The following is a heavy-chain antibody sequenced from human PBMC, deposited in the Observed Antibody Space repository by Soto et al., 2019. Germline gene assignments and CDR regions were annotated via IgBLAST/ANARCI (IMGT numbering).Heavy chain of an antibody. Sequence: GGSLRLSCAASGFTFSSYSMNWVRQAPGKGLEWVSYISSSSSAIYYADSVKGRFTISRDNAKNSLYLQMNSLRDEDTAVYYCASRTVTSQGYYYYYGMDVWGQGTTVTVSS. D-gene: IGHD4-4*01. CDR2: ISSSSSAI. J-gene: IGHJ6*02. CDR1: GFTFSSYS. V-gene: IGHV3-48*02. CDR3: ASRTVTSQGYYYYYGMDV.